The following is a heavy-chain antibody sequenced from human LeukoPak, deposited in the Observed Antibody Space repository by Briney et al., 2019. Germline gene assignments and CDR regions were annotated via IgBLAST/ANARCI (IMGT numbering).Heavy chain of an antibody. CDR3: ARVLELATKVMDQ. D-gene: IGHD5-24*01. CDR2: IIPTLDIA. Sequence: SVKVSCKASGGTFSSYAISWVRQAPGQGLEWVGRIIPTLDIANYAQKFQGRVTITADKSTGTAYMELSSLRSEDTAVYYCARVLELATKVMDQWGQGTLVTVSS. V-gene: IGHV1-69*04. J-gene: IGHJ4*02. CDR1: GGTFSSYA.